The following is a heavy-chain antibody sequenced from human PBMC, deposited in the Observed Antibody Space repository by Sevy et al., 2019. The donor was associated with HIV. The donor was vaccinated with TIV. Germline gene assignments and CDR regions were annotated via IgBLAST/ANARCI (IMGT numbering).Heavy chain of an antibody. V-gene: IGHV3-23*01. J-gene: IGHJ6*03. CDR3: AKERLRFLEWLGYMDV. CDR1: GFTFSSYA. Sequence: GGSLRLSCAASGFTFSSYATSWVRQAPGKGLEWVSAISGSGGSTYYADSVKGRFTISRDNSKNTLYLQMNSLRAEDTAVNYCAKERLRFLEWLGYMDVWGKGTTVTVSS. CDR2: ISGSGGST. D-gene: IGHD3-3*01.